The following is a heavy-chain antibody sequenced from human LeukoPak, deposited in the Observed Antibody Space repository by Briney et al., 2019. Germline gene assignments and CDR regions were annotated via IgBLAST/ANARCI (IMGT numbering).Heavy chain of an antibody. CDR1: EGTFSSYA. Sequence: ASVKVSCKASEGTFSSYAISWVRQAPGQGLEWMGQIIPMLGTASYAQRFQGRVTLTADESTSTAYMELSSLRSEDTAVYYCATKRGYSYGSPHWGQGTLVTVSS. CDR2: IIPMLGTA. J-gene: IGHJ4*02. CDR3: ATKRGYSYGSPH. V-gene: IGHV1-69*13. D-gene: IGHD5-18*01.